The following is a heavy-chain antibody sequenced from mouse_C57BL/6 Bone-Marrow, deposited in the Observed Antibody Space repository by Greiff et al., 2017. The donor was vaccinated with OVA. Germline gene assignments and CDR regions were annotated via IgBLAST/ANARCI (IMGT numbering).Heavy chain of an antibody. CDR1: GYTFTSYW. Sequence: VQLQQPGAELVRPGTSVKLSCKAPGYTFTSYWMHWVKQRPGQGLEWIGVIDPSDSYTNYNQKFKGKATLTVDTSSSTAYMQLSSLTSEDSAVYYCARSSNYLFACWGQGTLVTVSA. J-gene: IGHJ3*01. CDR2: IDPSDSYT. D-gene: IGHD2-5*01. V-gene: IGHV1-59*01. CDR3: ARSSNYLFAC.